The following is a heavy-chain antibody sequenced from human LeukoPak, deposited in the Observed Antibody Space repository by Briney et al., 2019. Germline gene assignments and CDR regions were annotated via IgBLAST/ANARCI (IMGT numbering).Heavy chain of an antibody. CDR1: GFTLSDHY. CDR3: ARVNGVYWYFNL. V-gene: IGHV3-72*01. D-gene: IGHD3-10*01. Sequence: GGSLRLSCAASGFTLSDHYIDWVRQAPGKGLEWVGRSRNEANAYTTDYAASVKGRFTISRDDSKNSLYLQMNSLKTEDTAVYYCARVNGVYWYFNLWGRGTLVTVSS. J-gene: IGHJ2*01. CDR2: SRNEANAYTT.